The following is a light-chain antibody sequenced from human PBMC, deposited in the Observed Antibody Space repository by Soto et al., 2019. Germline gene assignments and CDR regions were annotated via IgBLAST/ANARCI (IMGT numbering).Light chain of an antibody. CDR3: QQYDSLPPVYT. V-gene: IGKV3-20*01. CDR2: ETG. CDR1: QTVRSNF. Sequence: EIVLTQSPGTLSLSPGEGATLSCRASQTVRSNFLAWYQQKPGQAPRLLIYETGRKANGIPDRFSGSGTGTDFTITISKLEPEDFAVYYCQQYDSLPPVYTFGQGTKLEIK. J-gene: IGKJ2*01.